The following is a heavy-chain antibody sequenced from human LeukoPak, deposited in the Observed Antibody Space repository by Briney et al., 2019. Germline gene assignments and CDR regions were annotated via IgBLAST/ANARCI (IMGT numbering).Heavy chain of an antibody. D-gene: IGHD6-13*01. J-gene: IGHJ4*02. CDR3: AKVVAAALYYFDY. CDR1: GFTFSSYA. Sequence: GGSLRISCAASGFTFSSYAMSWVRQAPGKGLEWVSAISGSGGSTYYADSVKGRFTISRDNSKNTLYLQMNSLRAEDTAVYYCAKVVAAALYYFDYWGQGTLVTVSS. CDR2: ISGSGGST. V-gene: IGHV3-23*01.